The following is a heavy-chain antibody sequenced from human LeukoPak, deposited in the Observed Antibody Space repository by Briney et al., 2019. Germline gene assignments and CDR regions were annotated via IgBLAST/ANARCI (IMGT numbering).Heavy chain of an antibody. J-gene: IGHJ4*02. Sequence: GASVKVSCKASGYTFTSYGISWVRQAPGQGLEWMGWISAYNGNTNYAQKLQGRVAMTTDTSTSTAYMELRSLRSDDTAVYYCAGLSIAAPLDYWGQGTLVTVSS. CDR1: GYTFTSYG. D-gene: IGHD6-6*01. CDR2: ISAYNGNT. V-gene: IGHV1-18*01. CDR3: AGLSIAAPLDY.